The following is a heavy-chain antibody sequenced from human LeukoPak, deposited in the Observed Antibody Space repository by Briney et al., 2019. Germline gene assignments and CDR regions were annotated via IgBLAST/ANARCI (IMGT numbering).Heavy chain of an antibody. CDR3: AREPYYYDSSGYQAGY. Sequence: GGSLRLSCAASGFTFSSYGMHWVRQAPGKGLEWVAVISYDGSNKYYADSVKGRFTISRDNSKNTLYLQMNSLRAEDTAVYYCAREPYYYDSSGYQAGYWGQGTLVTVSS. CDR1: GFTFSSYG. D-gene: IGHD3-22*01. CDR2: ISYDGSNK. V-gene: IGHV3-30*03. J-gene: IGHJ4*02.